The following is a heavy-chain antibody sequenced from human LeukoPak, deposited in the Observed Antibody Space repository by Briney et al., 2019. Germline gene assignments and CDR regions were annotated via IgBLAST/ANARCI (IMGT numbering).Heavy chain of an antibody. D-gene: IGHD3-10*01. CDR2: IYYSGST. V-gene: IGHV4-59*01. J-gene: IGHJ5*02. CDR1: GGSISSYY. Sequence: SETLSLTCTVSGGSISSYYWSWIRQPPGKGLEWVGYIYYSGSTNYNPSLKSRVTISVDTSKNQFSLKLSSVTAADTAVYYCAREMKGFGGRNWFDPWGQGTLVTVFS. CDR3: AREMKGFGGRNWFDP.